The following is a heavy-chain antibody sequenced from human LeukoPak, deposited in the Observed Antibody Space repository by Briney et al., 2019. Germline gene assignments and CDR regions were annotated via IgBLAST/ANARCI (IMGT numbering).Heavy chain of an antibody. J-gene: IGHJ4*02. CDR3: ASGRYGSGPPARFDY. CDR2: ISSSSSYI. CDR1: GFTFSSYS. D-gene: IGHD3-10*01. V-gene: IGHV3-21*01. Sequence: GGSLRLSCAASGFTFSSYSTNWVRQAPGKGLEWVSSISSSSSYIYYADSVKGRFTISRDNAKNSLYLQMNSLSAEDTAVYYCASGRYGSGPPARFDYWGQGTLVTVSS.